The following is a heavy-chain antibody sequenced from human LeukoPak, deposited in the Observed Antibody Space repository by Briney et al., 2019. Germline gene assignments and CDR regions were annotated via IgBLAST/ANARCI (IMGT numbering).Heavy chain of an antibody. D-gene: IGHD2-21*02. V-gene: IGHV4-30-2*01. CDR2: IYHSGST. J-gene: IGHJ4*02. Sequence: SETLSLTCAVSGGSISSGGYSWSWIRQPPGKGLEWIWYIYHSGSTYYNPSLKSRVTISVDGSKNQFSLKLSSVTAADTAVYYCASGTECGGDCYSLWGQGTLVTVSS. CDR3: ASGTECGGDCYSL. CDR1: GGSISSGGYS.